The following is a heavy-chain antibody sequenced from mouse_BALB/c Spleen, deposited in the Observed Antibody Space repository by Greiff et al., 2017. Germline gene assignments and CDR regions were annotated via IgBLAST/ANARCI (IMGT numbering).Heavy chain of an antibody. D-gene: IGHD2-10*02. J-gene: IGHJ4*01. V-gene: IGHV5-6*01. CDR2: ISSGGSYT. Sequence: EVQREESGADLVKPGGSLKLSCAASGFTFSSYGMSWVRQTPDKRLEWVATISSGGSYTYYTDSVKGRFTISRDNAKNTLYLQISSLKSEDAAMYYCGGQVYGSYYAMDYWGQGTSVTVSA. CDR1: GFTFSSYG. CDR3: GGQVYGSYYAMDY.